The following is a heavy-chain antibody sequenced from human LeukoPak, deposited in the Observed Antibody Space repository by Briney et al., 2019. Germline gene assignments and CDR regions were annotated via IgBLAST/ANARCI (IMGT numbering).Heavy chain of an antibody. CDR1: GGSFGGYY. Sequence: SETLSLTCAVYGGSFGGYYWSWIRQPPGKGLEWIGEINHSGSTNYNPSLKSRVTISVDTSKNQFSLKLSSVTAADTAVYYCASPRSRIRYSSSLSAAFDIWGQGTMVTVPS. V-gene: IGHV4-34*01. CDR3: ASPRSRIRYSSSLSAAFDI. J-gene: IGHJ3*02. D-gene: IGHD6-6*01. CDR2: INHSGST.